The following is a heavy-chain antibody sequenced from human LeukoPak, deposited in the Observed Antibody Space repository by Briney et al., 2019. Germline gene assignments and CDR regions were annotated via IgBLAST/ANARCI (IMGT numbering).Heavy chain of an antibody. CDR3: ARDHDYYDSSGYYP. CDR2: INTNTGNP. CDR1: GYTFTGYY. Sequence: GASVKVSCKASGYTFTGYYMHWVRQAPGQGLEWMGWINTNTGNPTYAQGFTGRFVFSLDTSVSTAYLQISSLKAEDTAVCYCARDHDYYDSSGYYPWGQGTLVTVSS. J-gene: IGHJ5*02. V-gene: IGHV7-4-1*02. D-gene: IGHD3-22*01.